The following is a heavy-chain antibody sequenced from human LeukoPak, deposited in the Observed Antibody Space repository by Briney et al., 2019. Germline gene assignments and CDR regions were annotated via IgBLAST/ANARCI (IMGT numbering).Heavy chain of an antibody. D-gene: IGHD4-17*01. CDR1: GGTFSSYP. CDR3: ARDSVYYGDYSDAFDI. J-gene: IGHJ3*02. CDR2: ISAYNGNT. V-gene: IGHV1-18*01. Sequence: ASVKVSCKASGGTFSSYPISWVRQAPGQGLEWMGWISAYNGNTNYAQKLQGRVTMTTDTSTSTAYMELRSLRSDDTAVYYCARDSVYYGDYSDAFDIWGQGTMVTVSS.